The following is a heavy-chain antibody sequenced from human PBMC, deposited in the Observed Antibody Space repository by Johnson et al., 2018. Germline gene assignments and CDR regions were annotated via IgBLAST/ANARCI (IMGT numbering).Heavy chain of an antibody. D-gene: IGHD7-27*01. V-gene: IGHV3-48*01. J-gene: IGHJ3*02. CDR1: RFTFSSSS. CDR2: ISSGSSSI. CDR3: ARLGLLAGFDI. Sequence: VQLVESGGELVQXGGSXRLXCAASRFTFSSSSMNWVRQAPGTGLEWISYISSGSSSIDYADAVKGRFTISRDNAKNSLFLQMNSMRAEEPAVYYCARLGLLAGFDIWGQGTMVTVSS.